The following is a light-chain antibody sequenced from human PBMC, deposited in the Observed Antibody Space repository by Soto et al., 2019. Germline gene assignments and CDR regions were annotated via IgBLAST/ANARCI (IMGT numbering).Light chain of an antibody. CDR2: DSS. J-gene: IGKJ4*01. CDR1: QSVSSY. Sequence: EIVLTQFPATLSLSPGDGATLSCRASQSVSSYLAWYQQKRGQAPRLLIYDSSNRATGIPARFSGSGSGTDFSLIISSLEPEDFAVYYCQQRSNWPLTFGGGNKVEIK. V-gene: IGKV3-11*01. CDR3: QQRSNWPLT.